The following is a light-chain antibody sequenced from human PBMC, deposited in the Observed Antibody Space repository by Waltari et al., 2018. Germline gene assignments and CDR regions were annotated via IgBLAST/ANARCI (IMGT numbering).Light chain of an antibody. CDR3: SSFAGYNTPFV. J-gene: IGLJ1*01. CDR2: GVS. CDR1: SSDVGRYNY. V-gene: IGLV2-8*01. Sequence: QSALTQPHSASGSPGQSVTISCTGTSSDVGRYNYVSWYQHHPGEAPKILISGVSKRPLGVPDPFSGSQSGHTASLTISGLQPEDEADYFCSSFAGYNTPFVFGTGTKVTVL.